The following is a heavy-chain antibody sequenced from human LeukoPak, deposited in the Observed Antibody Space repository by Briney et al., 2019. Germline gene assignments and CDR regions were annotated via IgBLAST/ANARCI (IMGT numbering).Heavy chain of an antibody. CDR2: ISGSGDIT. CDR3: AKSQRGYYPRRTYYYYMDV. D-gene: IGHD1-26*01. CDR1: GFTFSSYA. Sequence: GGSLRLSCAASGFTFSSYAMSWVRQAPGKGVEGVSAISGSGDITNYADSGKGGFTISRDKSKKTLYMQMKSLRAEDTAVYYCAKSQRGYYPRRTYYYYMDVWGKGTTVTVSS. V-gene: IGHV3-23*01. J-gene: IGHJ6*03.